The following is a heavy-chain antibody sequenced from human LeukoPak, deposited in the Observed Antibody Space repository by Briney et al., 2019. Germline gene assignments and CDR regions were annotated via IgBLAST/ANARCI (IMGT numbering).Heavy chain of an antibody. J-gene: IGHJ4*02. D-gene: IGHD3-10*01. CDR1: SFTFSSYA. V-gene: IGHV3-66*01. CDR3: ARGSLGFGY. Sequence: GGSLRLSCAASSFTFSSYAMHWVRQAPGKGLEWVSVIYSGGSAYYADSVKGRFTISRDNSKNTLYLQMNSLRAEDTAVYYCARGSLGFGYWGLGTLVTVSS. CDR2: IYSGGSA.